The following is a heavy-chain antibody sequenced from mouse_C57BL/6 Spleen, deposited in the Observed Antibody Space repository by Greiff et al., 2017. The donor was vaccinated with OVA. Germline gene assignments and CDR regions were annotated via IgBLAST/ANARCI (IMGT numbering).Heavy chain of an antibody. V-gene: IGHV1-82*01. CDR2: IYPGDGDT. CDR1: GYAFSSSW. J-gene: IGHJ3*02. CDR3: VLRRTR. Sequence: QVQLQQSGPELVKPGASVKISCKASGYAFSSSWMNWVKQRPGKGLEWIGRIYPGDGDTNYNGKFKGKATLTADKSSSTAYMQLSSLASEDSAVYFCVLRRTRWGQGTLVTVSA. D-gene: IGHD2-12*01.